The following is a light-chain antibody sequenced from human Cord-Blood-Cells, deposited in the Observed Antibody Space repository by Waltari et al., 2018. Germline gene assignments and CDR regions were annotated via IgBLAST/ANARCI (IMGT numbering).Light chain of an antibody. J-gene: IGLJ3*02. V-gene: IGLV2-14*01. CDR1: SSDVGGYNY. CDR2: EVS. CDR3: SSYTSSSTV. Sequence: QSALTHPASVSRSPGPSITLPFTGTSSDVGGYNYVPWYQQHPGKAPKLMIYEVSKRPSGVSNRFSGSKSGNTASLTISGLQAEDEADYYCSSYTSSSTVFGGGTKLTVL.